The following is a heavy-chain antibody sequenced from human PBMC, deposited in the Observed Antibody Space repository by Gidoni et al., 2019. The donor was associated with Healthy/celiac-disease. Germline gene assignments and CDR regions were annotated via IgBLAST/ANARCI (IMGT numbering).Heavy chain of an antibody. CDR1: GFTFSNAW. CDR3: TTHSNYVSLYYYYGMDV. D-gene: IGHD4-4*01. CDR2: IKSKTDGGTT. V-gene: IGHV3-15*01. J-gene: IGHJ6*02. Sequence: EVQLVESGGGLVKPGGSLRLSCAASGFTFSNAWMRWVRQAPGKGLEWVGRIKSKTDGGTTDYAAPVKGRFTISRDDSKNTLYLQMNSLKTEDTAVYYCTTHSNYVSLYYYYGMDVWGQGTTVTVSS.